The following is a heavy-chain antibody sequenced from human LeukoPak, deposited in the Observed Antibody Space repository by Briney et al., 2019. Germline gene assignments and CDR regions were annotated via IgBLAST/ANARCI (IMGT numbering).Heavy chain of an antibody. V-gene: IGHV3-30*04. CDR2: ISYDGSNK. CDR3: ARHSTPGAFDI. Sequence: PGGSLRLSCAASGFTFSSYAMHWVRQAPGKGLEWVAVISYDGSNKYYADSVKGRFTISRDNSKNTLYLQMNSLRAEDTAVYYCARHSTPGAFDIWGQGTMVTVSS. J-gene: IGHJ3*02. D-gene: IGHD6-13*01. CDR1: GFTFSSYA.